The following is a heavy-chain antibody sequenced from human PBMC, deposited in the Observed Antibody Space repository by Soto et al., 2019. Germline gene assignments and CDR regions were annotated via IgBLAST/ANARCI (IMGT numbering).Heavy chain of an antibody. CDR3: ARSIVIAYYYYGMDV. V-gene: IGHV4-39*01. CDR2: IYYSGST. J-gene: IGHJ6*02. Sequence: KTSETLSLTCTVSGGSISSSSYYWGWIRQPPGKGLEWIGSIYYSGSTYYNPSLKSRVTISVDTSKNQFSLKLSSVTAADTAVYYCARSIVIAYYYYGMDVWGQGTTVTVSS. D-gene: IGHD3-16*02. CDR1: GGSISSSSYY.